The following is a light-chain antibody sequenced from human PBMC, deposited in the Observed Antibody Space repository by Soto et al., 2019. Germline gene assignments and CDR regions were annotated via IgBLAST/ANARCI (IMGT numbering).Light chain of an antibody. J-gene: IGLJ1*01. CDR1: SSYVGGYNY. V-gene: IGLV2-14*01. Sequence: QSALTQPASVSGSPGQSITISCTGTSSYVGGYNYVSWYQQHPGKASKLMIYDVSNRPSGVSNRFSGSKSGNTASLTISGLQAEDEADYYCSTYTSSSRYVFGTGTKVTVL. CDR2: DVS. CDR3: STYTSSSRYV.